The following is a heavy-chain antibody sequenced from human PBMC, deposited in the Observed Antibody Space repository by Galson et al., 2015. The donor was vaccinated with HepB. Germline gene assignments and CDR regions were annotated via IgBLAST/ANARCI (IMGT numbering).Heavy chain of an antibody. Sequence: SLRLSCAASGFTFDDYTMHWVRQAPGKGLEWVSLISWDGGSTYYADSVKGRFTISRDNSKNSLYLQMNSLRTEDTALYYCAKDQNPRLGIGSYYYYGMDVWGQGTTVTVSS. CDR2: ISWDGGST. D-gene: IGHD7-27*01. V-gene: IGHV3-43*01. J-gene: IGHJ6*02. CDR1: GFTFDDYT. CDR3: AKDQNPRLGIGSYYYYGMDV.